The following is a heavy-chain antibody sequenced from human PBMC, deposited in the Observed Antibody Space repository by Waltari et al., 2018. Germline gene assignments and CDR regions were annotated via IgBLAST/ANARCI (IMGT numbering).Heavy chain of an antibody. J-gene: IGHJ6*02. CDR2: MNPNSGDT. D-gene: IGHD1-26*01. CDR3: ARAVGGAARGYFGMDV. V-gene: IGHV1-8*01. Sequence: QEQLVQSEAEVKTPGAAVKVSCKASGYRFTSYDINWVRQAPGQGLEWMAWMNPNSGDTEYAHKFQGRVTVTTNPSMSTAYMELSSLRTDDTAVYFCARAVGGAARGYFGMDVWGHGTTVTVSS. CDR1: GYRFTSYD.